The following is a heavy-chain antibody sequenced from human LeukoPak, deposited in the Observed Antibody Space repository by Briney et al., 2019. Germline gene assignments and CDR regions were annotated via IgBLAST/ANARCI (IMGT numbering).Heavy chain of an antibody. J-gene: IGHJ4*02. CDR1: GGSISSSSYY. CDR2: IYYSGST. Sequence: SETLSLTCTVSGGSISSSSYYWGWIRQPPGKGLEWIGSIYYSGSTYYNPSLKSRVTISVDTSKNQFSLKLSSVTAADTAVYYCARDPRITMVRGVNGRHDYWGQGTLVTVSS. CDR3: ARDPRITMVRGVNGRHDY. D-gene: IGHD3-10*01. V-gene: IGHV4-39*02.